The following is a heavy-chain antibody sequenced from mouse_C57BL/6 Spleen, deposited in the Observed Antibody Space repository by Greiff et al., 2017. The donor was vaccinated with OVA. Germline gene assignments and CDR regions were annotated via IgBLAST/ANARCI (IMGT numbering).Heavy chain of an antibody. J-gene: IGHJ1*03. CDR3: ARHDGYFYWYFDV. CDR1: GYAFSSYW. Sequence: VQLVESGAELVKPGASVKISCKASGYAFSSYWMNWVKQRPGKGLEWIGQIYPGDGDTNYNGKFKGKATLTADKSSSTAYMQLSSLTSEDSAVYFCARHDGYFYWYFDVWGTGTTVTVSS. D-gene: IGHD2-3*01. V-gene: IGHV1-80*01. CDR2: IYPGDGDT.